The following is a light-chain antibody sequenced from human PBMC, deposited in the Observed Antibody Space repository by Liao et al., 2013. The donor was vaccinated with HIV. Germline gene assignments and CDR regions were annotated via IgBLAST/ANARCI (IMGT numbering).Light chain of an antibody. J-gene: IGLJ2*01. CDR3: QAWDRSADVV. Sequence: SYELTQPPSVSVSPGQTASITCSGDRLGDKYACWYQQKPGQSPVLVIYQDFKRPSGIPERFSGSNSGNTATLTISGTQAMDEADYFCQAWDRSADVVFGGGTKLTVL. CDR2: QDF. CDR1: RLGDKY. V-gene: IGLV3-1*01.